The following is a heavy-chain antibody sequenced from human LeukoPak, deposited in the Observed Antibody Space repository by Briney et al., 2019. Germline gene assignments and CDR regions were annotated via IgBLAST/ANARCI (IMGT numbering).Heavy chain of an antibody. CDR3: ARGAYYYGSGSYLQYYFDY. CDR1: GFTFSSYA. Sequence: PGGSLRLSCAASGFTFSSYAMSWVRQAPGKGLEWVSAISGSGGSTYYADSVKGRFTISRDNSKNTLYLQMNSLRAEDTALYHCARGAYYYGSGSYLQYYFDYWGQGTLVTVSS. CDR2: ISGSGGST. D-gene: IGHD3-10*01. J-gene: IGHJ4*02. V-gene: IGHV3-23*01.